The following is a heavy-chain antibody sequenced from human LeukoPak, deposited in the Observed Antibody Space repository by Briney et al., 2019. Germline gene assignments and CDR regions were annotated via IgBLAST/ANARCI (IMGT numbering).Heavy chain of an antibody. CDR2: VSVSAGST. V-gene: IGHV3-23*01. Sequence: GGSLRLSFAASGFTFSSYWMSWVRQAPGKGLEWVSAVSVSAGSTYYADSVKGRFTIFRDNSKNTLYLQMDSLRAEDTAVYYCATGSVRYSASWYSQEGDYWGQGTLVTVSS. J-gene: IGHJ4*02. CDR1: GFTFSSYW. CDR3: ATGSVRYSASWYSQEGDY. D-gene: IGHD6-13*01.